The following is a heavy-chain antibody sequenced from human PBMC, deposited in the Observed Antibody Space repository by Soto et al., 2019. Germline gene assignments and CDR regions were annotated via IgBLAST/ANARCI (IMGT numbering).Heavy chain of an antibody. CDR1: GFTFSSYA. CDR3: ANKWDIVATRNRVDY. D-gene: IGHD5-12*01. Sequence: GGSLRLSCAASGFTFSSYAMSWVRQAPGKGLEWVSAISGSGGSTYYADSVKGRFTISRDNSKNTLYLQMNSLRAEDTAVYYCANKWDIVATRNRVDYWGKGTLVPVSS. J-gene: IGHJ4*02. CDR2: ISGSGGST. V-gene: IGHV3-23*01.